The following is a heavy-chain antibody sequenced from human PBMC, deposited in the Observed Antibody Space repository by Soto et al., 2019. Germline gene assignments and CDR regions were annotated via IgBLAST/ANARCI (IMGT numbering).Heavy chain of an antibody. CDR3: ATAVWMVAATPFYYYMDV. D-gene: IGHD2-15*01. Sequence: ASVKVSCKVSGYTLTELSMHWVRQAPGKGLEWMGGFDPEDGETIYAQKFQGRVTMTEDTSTDTAYMELSSLRSEDTAVYYCATAVWMVAATPFYYYMDVWGKGTTVTVS. J-gene: IGHJ6*03. CDR2: FDPEDGET. CDR1: GYTLTELS. V-gene: IGHV1-24*01.